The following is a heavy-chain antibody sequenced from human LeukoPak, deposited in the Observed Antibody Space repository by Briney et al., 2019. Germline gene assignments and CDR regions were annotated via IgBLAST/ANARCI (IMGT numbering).Heavy chain of an antibody. D-gene: IGHD2/OR15-2a*01. Sequence: GGSLRLSCAASGFTFSSYDMHWVRQATGKGLEWVSVIGTVGDTYYSDSVRGRFTISRENAKNCLYLQMNSLRAGDTAVYYCARGPLVGTTNYYFDYWGQGTLVTVSS. V-gene: IGHV3-13*01. CDR2: IGTVGDT. CDR3: ARGPLVGTTNYYFDY. J-gene: IGHJ4*02. CDR1: GFTFSSYD.